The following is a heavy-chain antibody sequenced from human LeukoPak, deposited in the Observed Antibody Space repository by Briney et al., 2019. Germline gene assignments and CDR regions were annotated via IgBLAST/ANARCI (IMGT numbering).Heavy chain of an antibody. V-gene: IGHV1-18*01. J-gene: IGHJ4*02. CDR2: ISAYNGNT. CDR3: ASGGGPNIVATIPHY. Sequence: GASVKVSCKASGYTFTSYGISWVRQAPGQGLEWMGWISAYNGNTNYAQKLQGRVTMTTDKSTSTAYMELSSLRSEDTAVYYCASGGGPNIVATIPHYWGQGTLVTVSS. CDR1: GYTFTSYG. D-gene: IGHD5-12*01.